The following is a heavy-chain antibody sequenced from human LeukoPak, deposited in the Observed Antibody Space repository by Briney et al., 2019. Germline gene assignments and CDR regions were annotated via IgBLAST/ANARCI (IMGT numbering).Heavy chain of an antibody. CDR1: GFSFSNYA. D-gene: IGHD6-19*01. Sequence: GSLRLSCAASGFSFSNYAMHWVRQAPGKGLEWVAVISYDGSNKYYADSVKGRFTISRDNSKNTLYLQMNSLRAEDTAVYYCARESSGWYWALDYWGQGTLVTVSS. J-gene: IGHJ4*02. CDR3: ARESSGWYWALDY. V-gene: IGHV3-30*04. CDR2: ISYDGSNK.